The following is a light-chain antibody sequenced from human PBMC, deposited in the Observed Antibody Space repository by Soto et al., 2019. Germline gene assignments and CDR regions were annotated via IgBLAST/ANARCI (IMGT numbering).Light chain of an antibody. V-gene: IGKV1-33*01. CDR3: QQYEIFPIT. J-gene: IGKJ5*01. CDR1: HDIRKK. CDR2: DAS. Sequence: DLQMTQSPSYLYASVGGSVNITCQASHDIRKKFNWYQQKPGKAPKLLIYDASNMETGVPSRFTGSGSGTDFTFTISSLQPEDIATYYCQQYEIFPITFGQGTQLEIK.